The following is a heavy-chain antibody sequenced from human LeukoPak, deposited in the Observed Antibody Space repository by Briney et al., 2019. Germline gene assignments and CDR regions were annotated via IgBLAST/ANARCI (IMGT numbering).Heavy chain of an antibody. Sequence: PGGSLRLSCAASGFAFSRYWMHWVRHAPGKGLVWVSRLNGDGTSTSHADSVKGRFTISRDNAKNTLYLQMNSLSPEDTAVYYCARDSSSGSLDFWGQGTLVTVSS. CDR3: ARDSSSGSLDF. V-gene: IGHV3-74*01. CDR1: GFAFSRYW. J-gene: IGHJ4*02. CDR2: LNGDGTST. D-gene: IGHD1-26*01.